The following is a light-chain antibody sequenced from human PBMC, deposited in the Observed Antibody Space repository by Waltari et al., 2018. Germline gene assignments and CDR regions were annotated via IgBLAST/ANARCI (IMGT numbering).Light chain of an antibody. Sequence: EIVLTQSPATLSLSPGVRATLSCRASQSVGSFLAWYQQIPGQPPRLLIYDATNRATGIPARFSGSGSGTDFTLTISSLEPEDFVVYYCQQRSDWPITFGQGTRLEIK. J-gene: IGKJ5*01. V-gene: IGKV3-11*01. CDR1: QSVGSF. CDR3: QQRSDWPIT. CDR2: DAT.